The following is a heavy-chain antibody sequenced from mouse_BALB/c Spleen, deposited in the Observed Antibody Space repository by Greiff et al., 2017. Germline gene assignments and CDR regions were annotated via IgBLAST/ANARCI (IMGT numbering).Heavy chain of an antibody. Sequence: VQLQQSGPELVKPGASVKISCKASGYSFTGYYMHWVKQSHVKSLEWIGRINPYNGATSYNQNFKDKASLTVDKSSSTAYMELHSLTSEDSAVYYGARAYYYGSSYVGWCFDVWGAGTTVTVSA. D-gene: IGHD1-1*01. V-gene: IGHV1-31*01. CDR3: ARAYYYGSSYVGWCFDV. CDR2: INPYNGAT. J-gene: IGHJ1*01. CDR1: GYSFTGYY.